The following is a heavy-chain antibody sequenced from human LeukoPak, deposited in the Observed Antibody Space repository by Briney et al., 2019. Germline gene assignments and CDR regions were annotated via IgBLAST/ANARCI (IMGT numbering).Heavy chain of an antibody. D-gene: IGHD1-26*01. CDR3: ARGWDIPDY. V-gene: IGHV1-69*13. J-gene: IGHJ4*02. CDR2: VIPIFGTA. CDR1: GYTFTGYY. Sequence: VKVSCKASGYTFTGYYMHWVRQAPGQGLEWMGGVIPIFGTANYAQKFQGRVTITADESTSTAYMELSSLRSEDTAVYYCARGWDIPDYWGQGTLVTVSS.